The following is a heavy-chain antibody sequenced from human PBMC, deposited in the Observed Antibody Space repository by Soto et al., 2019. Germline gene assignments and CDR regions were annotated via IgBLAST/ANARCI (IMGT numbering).Heavy chain of an antibody. Sequence: SQTVSLTCAFYGRSCSDYFWSWIRQPPGKELECIREVEHSGSTNYSPSLKSRFTISVDTSYNQFSLKLCSVTAADTPVDYGGGGRKEYSSRWYVERGPGALVTVSS. J-gene: IGHJ4*02. V-gene: IGHV4-34*01. CDR3: GGGRKEYSSRWYVE. CDR1: GRSCSDYF. D-gene: IGHD6-13*01. CDR2: VEHSGST.